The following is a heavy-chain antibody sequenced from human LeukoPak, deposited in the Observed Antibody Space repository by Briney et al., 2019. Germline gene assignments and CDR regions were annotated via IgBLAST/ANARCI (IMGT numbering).Heavy chain of an antibody. CDR2: ISYNGGRK. Sequence: LAGGSLRLSCVASGFIFSGYAIHWVRQAPGKGLEWVSLISYNGGRKEYADSVKGRFTISRDNSKNTLYLQMNSLRADDTAVYYCAKGGLVHRFDPWGQGTLVTVSS. CDR3: AKGGLVHRFDP. V-gene: IGHV3-30*04. CDR1: GFIFSGYA. J-gene: IGHJ5*02.